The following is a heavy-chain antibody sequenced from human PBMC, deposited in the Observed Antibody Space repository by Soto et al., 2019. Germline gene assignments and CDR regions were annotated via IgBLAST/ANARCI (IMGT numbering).Heavy chain of an antibody. Sequence: SETLSLTCTVSGDSIRSINNYWGWTRQPPGKGVEWIGSIYYSGSTYYTPSLKSRVTISVDTSKNQFSLKLSSVTAADTAVYYCARTFWDSRGYYEDAFDIWGQGTMVTVSS. D-gene: IGHD3-22*01. J-gene: IGHJ3*02. CDR3: ARTFWDSRGYYEDAFDI. CDR2: IYYSGST. V-gene: IGHV4-39*01. CDR1: GDSIRSINNY.